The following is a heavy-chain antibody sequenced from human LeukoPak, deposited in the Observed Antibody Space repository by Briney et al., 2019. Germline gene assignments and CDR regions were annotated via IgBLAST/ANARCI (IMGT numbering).Heavy chain of an antibody. J-gene: IGHJ4*02. CDR3: ARLAGYQIFDDY. V-gene: IGHV4-34*01. CDR1: GVSFSDYY. CDR2: IEHSGST. Sequence: SETLSLTCAVYGVSFSDYYWNWIRQPPGKGLEWIGEIEHSGSTKYNPSLKSRVTISVDTSKNQFSVKVNSVTAADTAVYYCARLAGYQIFDDYWGQGTLVSVSS. D-gene: IGHD3-9*01.